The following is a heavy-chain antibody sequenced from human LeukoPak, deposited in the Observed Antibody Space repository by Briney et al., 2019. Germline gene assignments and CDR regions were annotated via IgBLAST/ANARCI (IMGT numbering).Heavy chain of an antibody. CDR3: ARGRKQLLRYYYYYYMDV. CDR1: GYTFTSYD. CDR2: MNSNSGNT. J-gene: IGHJ6*03. V-gene: IGHV1-8*01. D-gene: IGHD2-2*01. Sequence: GASVKVSCKASGYTFTSYDINWVRRATGQGLEWMGWMNSNSGNTGYAQKYQGRVTMTRNTSISTAYMELSSLRSEDTAVYYCARGRKQLLRYYYYYYMDVWGKGTTVTVSS.